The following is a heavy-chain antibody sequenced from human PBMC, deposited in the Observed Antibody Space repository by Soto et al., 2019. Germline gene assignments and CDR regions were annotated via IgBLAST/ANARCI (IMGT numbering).Heavy chain of an antibody. V-gene: IGHV4-34*01. CDR3: ARYYVSGSYFDF. CDR2: INHSGST. J-gene: IGHJ5*01. D-gene: IGHD3-10*01. Sequence: PSETLSLTCAVYGGSFSGYYWTWIRQPPGTGLEWIGEINHSGSTNYNPSLKSRVTISVDTSKNQFSLKLTSVTAADTAVYYCARYYVSGSYFDFWGQGILVTVSS. CDR1: GGSFSGYY.